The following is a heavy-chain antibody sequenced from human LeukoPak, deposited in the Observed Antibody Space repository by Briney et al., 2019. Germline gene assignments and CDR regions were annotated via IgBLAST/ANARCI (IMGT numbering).Heavy chain of an antibody. J-gene: IGHJ5*02. CDR2: INHSGST. D-gene: IGHD3-10*01. CDR1: GGSLSHYY. V-gene: IGHV4-34*01. CDR3: ARGPASGSNFAWFDP. Sequence: SETLSLTCAVYGGSLSHYYWSWIRQPPGKGLEWIGEINHSGSTNYNPSLKSRVTISVDMSKNQSSLELTSVTAADTAVYYCARGPASGSNFAWFDPWGQGTLVTVSS.